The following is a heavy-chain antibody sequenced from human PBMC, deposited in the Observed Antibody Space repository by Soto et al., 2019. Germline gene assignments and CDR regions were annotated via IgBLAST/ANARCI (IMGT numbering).Heavy chain of an antibody. D-gene: IGHD2-2*01. CDR2: ITNSGNYI. J-gene: IGHJ4*02. CDR1: GFTFSSYG. CDR3: ARDESAGSSIRY. V-gene: IGHV3-21*01. Sequence: GGSLRLSCAASGFTFSSYGMNWVRQAPGKGLEWVSSITNSGNYIYYADSVQGRFTISRDNARNSLYLQMNSLRAEDTAVYFCARDESAGSSIRYWGQGSLVTVSS.